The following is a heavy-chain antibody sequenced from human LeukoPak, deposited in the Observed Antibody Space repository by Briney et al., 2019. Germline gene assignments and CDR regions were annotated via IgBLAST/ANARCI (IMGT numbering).Heavy chain of an antibody. CDR1: GFTFSSYS. D-gene: IGHD4-11*01. V-gene: IGHV3-21*01. CDR2: ISSSSSSYI. CDR3: AKSQYYSIRTPQDY. J-gene: IGHJ4*02. Sequence: GGSLRLSCAASGFTFSSYSMNWVRQAPGKGLGWVSSISSSSSSYIYYADSVKGRFTISRDNAKNSLYLQMNSLRAEDTAVYYCAKSQYYSIRTPQDYWGQGTLVTVSS.